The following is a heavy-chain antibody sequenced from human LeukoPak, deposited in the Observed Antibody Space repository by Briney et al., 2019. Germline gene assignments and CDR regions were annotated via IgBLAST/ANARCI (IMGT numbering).Heavy chain of an antibody. CDR1: GYTFTSYG. J-gene: IGHJ3*02. Sequence: GASVKVSCKASGYTFTSYGISWVRQAPGQGLEWMGIINPSAGSTSYAQKFQGRITVTRDTSTSTVYMELRSLRPEDTAVYYCARDHRGKQLWLTRPDEFDAFDIWGQGTMVTVSS. CDR3: ARDHRGKQLWLTRPDEFDAFDI. CDR2: INPSAGST. V-gene: IGHV1-46*01. D-gene: IGHD5-18*01.